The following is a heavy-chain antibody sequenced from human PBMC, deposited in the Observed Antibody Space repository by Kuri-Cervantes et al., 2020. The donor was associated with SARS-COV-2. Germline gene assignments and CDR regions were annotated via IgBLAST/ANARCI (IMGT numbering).Heavy chain of an antibody. CDR3: ARDKRSYYYYMDV. CDR2: IYTSGST. Sequence: SETLSLTCTVSGGSISSYYWNWIRQPAGKGLQWIGHIYTSGSTNYNPSLKSRVTLSADTSKNQFSLKLSSVTAADTAVYYCARDKRSYYYYMDVWGKGTTVTVSS. V-gene: IGHV4-4*07. J-gene: IGHJ6*03. D-gene: IGHD3-16*01. CDR1: GGSISSYY.